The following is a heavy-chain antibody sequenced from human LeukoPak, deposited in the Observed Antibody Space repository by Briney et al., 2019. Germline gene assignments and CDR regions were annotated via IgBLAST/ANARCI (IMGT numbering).Heavy chain of an antibody. D-gene: IGHD2-8*01. CDR1: RDYIRHIDYY. V-gene: IGHV4-39*07. CDR3: ARLIVGCTDGVCYKGHLY. Sequence: SETLSLTCSVSRDYIRHIDYYWVWIRQPPGKGLEWIGNVYKSGTTSYNPSLSSRVTMSIDTSKSQFSLRVNSVTAADSAVYYCARLIVGCTDGVCYKGHLYWGQGTLGTVSS. J-gene: IGHJ4*02. CDR2: VYKSGTT.